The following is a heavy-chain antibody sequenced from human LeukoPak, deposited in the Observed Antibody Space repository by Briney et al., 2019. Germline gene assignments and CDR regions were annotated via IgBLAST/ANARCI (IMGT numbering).Heavy chain of an antibody. Sequence: SQTLSLTCAVSGYSISSGYYWGWIRQPPGKGLEWIGSIYHSGSTYYNPSLKSRVTISVDTSKNQFSLKLSSVTAADTAVYYCARDKGHYGMDVWGKGTTVTVSS. J-gene: IGHJ6*04. CDR2: IYHSGST. CDR1: GYSISSGYY. V-gene: IGHV4-38-2*02. CDR3: ARDKGHYGMDV.